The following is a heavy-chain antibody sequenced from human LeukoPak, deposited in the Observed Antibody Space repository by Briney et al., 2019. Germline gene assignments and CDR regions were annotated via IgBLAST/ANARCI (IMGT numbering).Heavy chain of an antibody. CDR1: GGSISSGAYY. Sequence: SSETLSLTCTVSGGSISSGAYYWGWIRQHPGKGPQWIRNIDYSGSTYYNPSLKSRVTILMDTSRNQFSLKLTSLTAADTAVYYCARVPYGDYVDYWGQGNLVTVSS. D-gene: IGHD4-17*01. CDR3: ARVPYGDYVDY. CDR2: IDYSGST. V-gene: IGHV4-31*03. J-gene: IGHJ4*02.